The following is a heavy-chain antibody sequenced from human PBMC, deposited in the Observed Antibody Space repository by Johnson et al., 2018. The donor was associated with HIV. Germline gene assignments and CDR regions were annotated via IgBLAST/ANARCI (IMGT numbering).Heavy chain of an antibody. CDR2: ISYDGSNK. CDR1: GFTFSSYA. D-gene: IGHD3-3*01. Sequence: QMLLVESGGGVVQPGRSLRLSCAASGFTFSSYAMHWVRQAPGKGLEWVAVISYDGSNKYYADSVKGLEWVGRIKSKTDGGTIDYAAPVKGRFTISRDNSKYTLYLKMNSLKREDTAIYYCATVGHLFQRTHAFDVWGQGTMVTVSS. V-gene: IGHV3-30-3*01. J-gene: IGHJ3*01. CDR3: DNSKYTLYLKMNSLKREDTAIYYCATVGHLFQRTHAFDV.